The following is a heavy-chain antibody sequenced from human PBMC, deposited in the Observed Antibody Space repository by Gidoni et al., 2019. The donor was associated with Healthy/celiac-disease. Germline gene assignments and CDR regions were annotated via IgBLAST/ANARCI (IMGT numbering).Heavy chain of an antibody. CDR3: ARDKEQQLAFDY. CDR2: IWYDGSNK. CDR1: GFTFSSYG. J-gene: IGHJ4*02. V-gene: IGHV3-33*01. Sequence: QVQLVESGGGVVQPGRSLRLSCSASGFTFSSYGMHWVRQAPGKGLEWVAVIWYDGSNKYYADSVKGRFTISRDNSKNTLYLQMNSLRAEDTAVYYCARDKEQQLAFDYWGQGTLVTVSS. D-gene: IGHD6-13*01.